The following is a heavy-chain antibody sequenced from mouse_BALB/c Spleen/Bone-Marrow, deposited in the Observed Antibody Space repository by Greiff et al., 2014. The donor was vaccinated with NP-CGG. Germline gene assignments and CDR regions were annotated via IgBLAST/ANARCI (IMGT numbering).Heavy chain of an antibody. J-gene: IGHJ4*01. CDR1: GFTFSSFG. Sequence: EVQVVESGGGLVQPGGSRKLSCAASGFTFSSFGMHWVRQAPEKGLEWVAYISSGSSTIYYADKVKGRFTISRDNPKNTLFLQMTRLRSEDTAMYYCARSYGSCDYAMDYWGQGTSVTVSS. V-gene: IGHV5-17*02. CDR3: ARSYGSCDYAMDY. D-gene: IGHD1-1*02. CDR2: ISSGSSTI.